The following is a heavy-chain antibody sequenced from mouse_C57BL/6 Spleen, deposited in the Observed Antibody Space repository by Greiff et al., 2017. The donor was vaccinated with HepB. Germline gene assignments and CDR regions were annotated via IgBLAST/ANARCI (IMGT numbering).Heavy chain of an antibody. CDR2: INPNNGGT. Sequence: EVQLQQSGPELVKPGASVKISCKASGYTFTDYYMNWVKQSHGKSLEWIGDINPNNGGTSYNQKFKGKATLTVDKSSSTAYMELRSLTSEDSAVYYCARARCYGSSPAWFAYWGQGTLVTVSA. D-gene: IGHD1-1*01. CDR1: GYTFTDYY. J-gene: IGHJ3*01. V-gene: IGHV1-26*01. CDR3: ARARCYGSSPAWFAY.